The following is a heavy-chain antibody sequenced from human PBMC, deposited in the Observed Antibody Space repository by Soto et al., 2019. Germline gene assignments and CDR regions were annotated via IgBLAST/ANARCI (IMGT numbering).Heavy chain of an antibody. CDR2: ISSSSYI. Sequence: GGSLRLSCAASGFTFSSYSMNWVRQAPGKGLEWVSSISSSSYIYYADSVKGRFTISRDNAKNSLYLQMNSLRAEDTAVYYCARDHSSTLHEYYDLYYFDYWGQGT. CDR3: ARDHSSTLHEYYDLYYFDY. J-gene: IGHJ4*02. CDR1: GFTFSSYS. V-gene: IGHV3-21*01. D-gene: IGHD3-3*01.